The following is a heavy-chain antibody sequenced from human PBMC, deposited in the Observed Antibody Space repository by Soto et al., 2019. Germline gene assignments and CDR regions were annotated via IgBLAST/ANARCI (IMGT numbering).Heavy chain of an antibody. CDR3: ARGLWY. J-gene: IGHJ4*02. CDR2: ISYDGSNK. Sequence: SLRLSCAASGFPFSSYAMHWVRQAPGKGLEWVAVISYDGSNKYYADSVKGRFTISRDNSKNTLYLQMNSLRAEDTAVYYCARGLWYWGQGTLVTVSS. CDR1: GFPFSSYA. D-gene: IGHD3-16*01. V-gene: IGHV3-30-3*01.